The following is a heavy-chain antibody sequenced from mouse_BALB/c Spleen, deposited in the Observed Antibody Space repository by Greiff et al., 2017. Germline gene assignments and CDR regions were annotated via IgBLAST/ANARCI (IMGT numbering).Heavy chain of an antibody. CDR2: ISDGGSYT. Sequence: EVKLQESGGGLVKPGGSLKLSCAASGFTFSDYYMYWVRQTPEKRLEWVATISDGGSYTYYPDSVKGRFTISRDNAKNNLYLQMSSLKSEDTAMYYCARYDMDYWGQGTSVTVSS. CDR1: GFTFSDYY. CDR3: ARYDMDY. J-gene: IGHJ4*01. V-gene: IGHV5-4*02.